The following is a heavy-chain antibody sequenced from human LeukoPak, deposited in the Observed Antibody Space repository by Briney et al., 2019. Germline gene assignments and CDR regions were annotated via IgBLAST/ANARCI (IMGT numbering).Heavy chain of an antibody. CDR1: GGTFSSYA. J-gene: IGHJ3*02. V-gene: IGHV1-69*01. D-gene: IGHD6-19*01. CDR2: IIPIFGTA. Sequence: SVTVSFTASGGTFSSYAISWVRQAPGQGLEWMGGIIPIFGTANYAQKFQGRVTITADESTSTAYMELSSLRSEDTAVYYCARDGAPWGAVAGSGPVGAFDIWGQGTMVTVSS. CDR3: ARDGAPWGAVAGSGPVGAFDI.